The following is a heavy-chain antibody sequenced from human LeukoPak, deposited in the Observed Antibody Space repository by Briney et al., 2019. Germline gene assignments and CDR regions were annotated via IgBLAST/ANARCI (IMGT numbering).Heavy chain of an antibody. J-gene: IGHJ4*02. D-gene: IGHD3-22*01. CDR3: AREIGGYYNSRGYIDY. V-gene: IGHV4-34*01. CDR2: INHSGST. CDR1: GGSFSGYY. Sequence: PSETLSLTCAVYGGSFSGYYWSWIRQPPGKGLEWIGEINHSGSTNYNPSLKSRVTISVDTSKNQFSLKLSSVTAADTAVNYCAREIGGYYNSRGYIDYWGQGTLVTVSS.